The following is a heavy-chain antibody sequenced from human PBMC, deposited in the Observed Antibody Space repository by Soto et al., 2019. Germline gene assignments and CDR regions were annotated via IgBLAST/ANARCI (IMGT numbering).Heavy chain of an antibody. V-gene: IGHV4-39*01. CDR2: IDYNGVT. CDR3: GKVLVGATGHTDSDS. Sequence: SETLSLTCTVSGGSIYRSGYYWGWIRQPPGRGLEWIGNIDYNGVTYSNPSLKSRVTISRDTSKNQFSLKLTSVTAADTALYYCGKVLVGATGHTDSDSWGPGTPVTVSS. D-gene: IGHD2-15*01. CDR1: GGSIYRSGYY. J-gene: IGHJ4*02.